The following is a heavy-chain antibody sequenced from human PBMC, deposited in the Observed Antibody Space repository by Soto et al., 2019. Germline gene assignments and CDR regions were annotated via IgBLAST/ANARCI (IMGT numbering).Heavy chain of an antibody. J-gene: IGHJ6*02. CDR2: SYHKGTA. V-gene: IGHV4-4*02. Sequence: TPSLTCAVSGGSLSNNNCWNWVRQPPGKWLEGIGESYHKGTANYNPSLKSRVTISVDKSNNQFSLTLNSVTAADTAVYYCARDRSAGRDCSGGSCYSPHYYYYGMDVPGQGTTVTVS. CDR3: ARDRSAGRDCSGGSCYSPHYYYYGMDV. CDR1: GGSLSNNNC. D-gene: IGHD2-15*01.